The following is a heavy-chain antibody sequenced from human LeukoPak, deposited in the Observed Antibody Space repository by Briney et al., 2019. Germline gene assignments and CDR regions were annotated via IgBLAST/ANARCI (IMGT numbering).Heavy chain of an antibody. Sequence: PSETLSLTYTVSGGSISSSVDYWGWIRQPPGTGLEWIGSFYYRGNTYYNPSLRSRVTISVDTSKNQFSLRLSSVTAADTAVYYCARIETSGYTYGYLAYWGQGTLVTVSS. CDR2: FYYRGNT. CDR3: ARIETSGYTYGYLAY. J-gene: IGHJ4*02. CDR1: GGSISSSVDY. D-gene: IGHD5-18*01. V-gene: IGHV4-39*07.